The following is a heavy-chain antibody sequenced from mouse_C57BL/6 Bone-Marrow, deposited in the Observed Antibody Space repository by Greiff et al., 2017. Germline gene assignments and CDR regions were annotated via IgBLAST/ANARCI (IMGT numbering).Heavy chain of an antibody. D-gene: IGHD3-1*01. V-gene: IGHV1-85*01. CDR3: ARMSQLGHGGFAY. CDR2: IYPRDGST. Sequence: QVQLKESGPELVKPGASVKLSCKASGYTFTSYDLNWVKQRPGQGLEWIGWIYPRDGSTKYNEKFKGKATLTVDTSSSTAYMELHSLTSADSAVYFCARMSQLGHGGFAYWGQGTLVTVSA. J-gene: IGHJ3*01. CDR1: GYTFTSYD.